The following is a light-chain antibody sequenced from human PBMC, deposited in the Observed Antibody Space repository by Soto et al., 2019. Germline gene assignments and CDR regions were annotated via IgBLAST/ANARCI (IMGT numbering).Light chain of an antibody. CDR2: GAS. CDR1: QSVSSSY. J-gene: IGKJ1*01. CDR3: HQYGASPWT. V-gene: IGKV3-20*01. Sequence: EVVLTQSPGTLSLSPGERATLSCRASQSVSSSYLAWYQQKPGQAPRLHIYGASSRAAGIPDRFSGSGSGTDFTLTINRLEPEDSAVYCCHQYGASPWTFGQGTKVDIK.